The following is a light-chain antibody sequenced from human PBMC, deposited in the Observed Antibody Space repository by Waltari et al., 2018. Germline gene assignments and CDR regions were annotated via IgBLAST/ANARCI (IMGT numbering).Light chain of an antibody. Sequence: QSALTQTATVSGSPGQSITIPCSGASSDIGQYNLVSWYQQHPGKAPTLIIYDVNKRPSGVSNRFSGSKSGNTAFLTISGLQTADEADYYCCSYAGSAVSVFGGGTKLTVL. CDR2: DVN. CDR3: CSYAGSAVSV. J-gene: IGLJ3*02. V-gene: IGLV2-23*02. CDR1: SSDIGQYNL.